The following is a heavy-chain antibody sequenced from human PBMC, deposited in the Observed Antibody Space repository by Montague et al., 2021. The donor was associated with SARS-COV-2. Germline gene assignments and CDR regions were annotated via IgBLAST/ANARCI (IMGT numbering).Heavy chain of an antibody. CDR1: GGSISSGSYY. Sequence: TLSLTCTVSGGSISSGSYYWSWIRQPAGKGLEWIGRIYTSGGTNYNPSLKSRVTISVDTSKNQFSLRLSSVTAADTAVYYCASGTYYYDCSGPPSLSWFAFDIWGQGTMVTVSS. V-gene: IGHV4-61*02. CDR2: IYTSGGT. CDR3: ASGTYYYDCSGPPSLSWFAFDI. J-gene: IGHJ3*02. D-gene: IGHD3-22*01.